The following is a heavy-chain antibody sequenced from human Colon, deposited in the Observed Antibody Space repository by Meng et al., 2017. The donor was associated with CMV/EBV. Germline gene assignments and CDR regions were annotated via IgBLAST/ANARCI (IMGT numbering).Heavy chain of an antibody. CDR3: ARNADGSSWSYFDY. V-gene: IGHV4-59*01. CDR2: IYYSGST. CDR1: GGSISNYY. J-gene: IGHJ4*02. D-gene: IGHD6-13*01. Sequence: SETLSLTCTVSGGSISNYYWSWIRQPPGKGLEWIGYIYYSGSTDYNPSLKSRVTILVDTSKNQFSLKLNSVTAADTAVYYCARNADGSSWSYFDYWGQGTLVTVSS.